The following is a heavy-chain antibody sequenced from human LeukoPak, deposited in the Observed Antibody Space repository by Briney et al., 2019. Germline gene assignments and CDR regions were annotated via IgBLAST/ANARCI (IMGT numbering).Heavy chain of an antibody. D-gene: IGHD3-9*01. J-gene: IGHJ6*02. CDR2: IYHSGST. CDR1: GASIISSY. CDR3: ARIDSAYYYGMDV. V-gene: IGHV4-59*01. Sequence: SETLSLTCTVSGASIISSYWSWIRQPPGEGLEWIGYIYHSGSTNYSPSLKSRVTLSGDTSKNQFSLKVSSVTAADTAVYYCARIDSAYYYGMDVWGQGTTVTVSS.